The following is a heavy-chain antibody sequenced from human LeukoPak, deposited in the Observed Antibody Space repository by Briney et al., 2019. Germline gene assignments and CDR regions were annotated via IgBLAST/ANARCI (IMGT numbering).Heavy chain of an antibody. CDR2: ISGSGGST. CDR1: GFILSSFA. CDR3: ARDGHPYSSSYYFDY. D-gene: IGHD6-6*01. J-gene: IGHJ4*02. V-gene: IGHV3-23*01. Sequence: GGSLRLSCAASGFILSSFAMTWVRQAPGKGLEWFSSISGSGGSTYHADSVKGRFTISRDNSKSTLYLQMNSLRAEDTAVYYCARDGHPYSSSYYFDYWGQGTLVTVSS.